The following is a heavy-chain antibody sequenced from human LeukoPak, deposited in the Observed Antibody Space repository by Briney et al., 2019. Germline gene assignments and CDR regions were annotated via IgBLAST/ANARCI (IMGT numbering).Heavy chain of an antibody. CDR3: ARDHYYYDSSGYCDY. V-gene: IGHV3-30*03. J-gene: IGHJ4*02. CDR2: ISYDGSNK. D-gene: IGHD3-22*01. Sequence: GGSLKLSCAASGFTFSSYGMHWVRQAPGKGLEWVAVISYDGSNKDYADSVKGRFTISRDNSKNTLYVQMISLRAEDTAIYYCARDHYYYDSSGYCDYWGQGTLVTVSS. CDR1: GFTFSSYG.